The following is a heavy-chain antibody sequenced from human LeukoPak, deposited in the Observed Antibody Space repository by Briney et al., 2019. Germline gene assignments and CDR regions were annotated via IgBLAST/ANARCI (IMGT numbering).Heavy chain of an antibody. CDR2: IYYSGST. CDR3: ARDPPMGEDS. J-gene: IGHJ4*02. CDR1: GYSISSSNW. V-gene: IGHV4-28*03. D-gene: IGHD1-26*01. Sequence: TPSETLSLTCAVSGYSISSSNWWGWIRQPPGKGLEWIGYIYYSGSTYYNPSLKSRVTMSVDTSKNQFSLKLSSVTAADTAVYYCARDPPMGEDSWGRGTLVTVSS.